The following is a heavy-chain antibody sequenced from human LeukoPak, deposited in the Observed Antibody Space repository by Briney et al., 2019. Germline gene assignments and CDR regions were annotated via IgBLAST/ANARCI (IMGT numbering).Heavy chain of an antibody. CDR2: IIPIFGTA. D-gene: IGHD2-2*01. J-gene: IGHJ5*02. CDR1: GGTFSSYA. Sequence: SVKVSCKASGGTFSSYAISWVRQAPGQGLEWMGGIIPIFGTANYAQKFQGRVTITADESTSTAYMELSSLRSEDTAVYYCARVRGPCSSTNCYRGLWFDPWGQGTLVTVSS. V-gene: IGHV1-69*13. CDR3: ARVRGPCSSTNCYRGLWFDP.